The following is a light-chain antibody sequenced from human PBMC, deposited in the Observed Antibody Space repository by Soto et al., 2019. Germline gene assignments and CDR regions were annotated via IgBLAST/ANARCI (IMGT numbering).Light chain of an antibody. V-gene: IGKV1-39*01. CDR2: AAS. Sequence: DLQMTQSPSSLSASVGDRVTITCRASQSISSYLNWYQQKPGQAPKLLIYAASSLQSGVPSRFSGSGSGTDFTLTISSLQPEDFATYYCQQSYSTLLGFGGGTKVEIK. J-gene: IGKJ4*01. CDR1: QSISSY. CDR3: QQSYSTLLG.